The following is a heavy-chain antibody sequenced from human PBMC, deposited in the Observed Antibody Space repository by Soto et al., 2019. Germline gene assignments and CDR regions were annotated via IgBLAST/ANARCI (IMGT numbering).Heavy chain of an antibody. J-gene: IGHJ6*02. D-gene: IGHD3-22*01. CDR1: GYTFTSYY. Sequence: ASVKVSCKASGYTFTSYYMHWVRQAPGQGLEWMGIINPSGGSTSYAQKFQGRVTMTRDTFTSTVYMELSSLRSEDTAVYYCAREYYYDSSGYWPYYYYYGMDVWGQGTTVTVSS. V-gene: IGHV1-46*01. CDR2: INPSGGST. CDR3: AREYYYDSSGYWPYYYYYGMDV.